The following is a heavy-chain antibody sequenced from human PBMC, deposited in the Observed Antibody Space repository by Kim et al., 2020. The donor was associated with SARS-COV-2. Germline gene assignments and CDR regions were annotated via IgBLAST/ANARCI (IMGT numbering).Heavy chain of an antibody. V-gene: IGHV4-34*01. J-gene: IGHJ5*02. Sequence: SETLSLTCAVYGGSFSGHYWSWIRQPPGKGLEWIGEISHSGSTNYNPSLKSPVNISVDTSKSQFSLTLTSVTAADTAVYYCATGYSSGPFVAWGQGTLVTVSS. D-gene: IGHD6-19*01. CDR1: GGSFSGHY. CDR2: ISHSGST. CDR3: ATGYSSGPFVA.